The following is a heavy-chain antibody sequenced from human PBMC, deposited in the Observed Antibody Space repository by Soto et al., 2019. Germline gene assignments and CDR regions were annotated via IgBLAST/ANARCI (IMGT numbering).Heavy chain of an antibody. J-gene: IGHJ5*02. CDR1: GGSFSGYY. CDR3: ANWPTNPKGLNQNWFDP. CDR2: INHSGST. Sequence: SETLSLTCAVYGGSFSGYYWSWIRQPPGKGLEWIGEINHSGSTYYNPSLKSRVTISVDTSKNQFSLKLSSVTAADTAVYYCANWPTNPKGLNQNWFDPWGQGTLVTVSS. D-gene: IGHD1-1*01. V-gene: IGHV4-34*01.